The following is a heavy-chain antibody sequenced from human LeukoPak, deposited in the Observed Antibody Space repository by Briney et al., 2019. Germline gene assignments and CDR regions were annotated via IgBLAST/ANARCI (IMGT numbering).Heavy chain of an antibody. V-gene: IGHV1-2*02. Sequence: GASVKVSCKASGYTFTGYYMHWVRQAPGQGLEWMGWINPNSGGTNYAQKFQGRFTMTRDTSISTAYMELGRLRSDDTAVYYCARPLGYCSSTSCSIDYWGQGTLVTVSS. CDR3: ARPLGYCSSTSCSIDY. CDR1: GYTFTGYY. J-gene: IGHJ4*02. D-gene: IGHD2-2*01. CDR2: INPNSGGT.